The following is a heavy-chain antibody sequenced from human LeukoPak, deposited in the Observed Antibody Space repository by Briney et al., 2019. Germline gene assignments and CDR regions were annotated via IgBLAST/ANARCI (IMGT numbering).Heavy chain of an antibody. J-gene: IGHJ4*02. V-gene: IGHV3-23*01. CDR3: AKGSGYYFGSGTYYFDY. D-gene: IGHD3-10*01. CDR2: ISGSSGST. Sequence: GGSLRLSCAASGFSFSDYAMSWVRQAPGKGLEWVSVISGSSGSTYYADSVKGRFTISRDNSKNTLYLQMNSLRAEDTAVHYRAKGSGYYFGSGTYYFDYWGQGTLVTVSS. CDR1: GFSFSDYA.